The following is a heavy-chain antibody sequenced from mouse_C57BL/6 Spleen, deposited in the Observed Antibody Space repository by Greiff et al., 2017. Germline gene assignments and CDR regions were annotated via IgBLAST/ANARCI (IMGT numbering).Heavy chain of an antibody. CDR2: LHPSDSDT. V-gene: IGHV1-74*01. CDR1: GYTFTSYW. CDR3: AIDYGSSFTC. J-gene: IGHJ2*01. Sequence: QVQLQQPGAELVKPGASVKVSCKASGYTFTSYWMHWVKQRPGQGLEWIGRLHPSDSDTNYNQKFKGKATLTVDKSSSTAYMQLSSLTAEDSAVYYCAIDYGSSFTCWGQGTTLTVSS. D-gene: IGHD1-1*01.